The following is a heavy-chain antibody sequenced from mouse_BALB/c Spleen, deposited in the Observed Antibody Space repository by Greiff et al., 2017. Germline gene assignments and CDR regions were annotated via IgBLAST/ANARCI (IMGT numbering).Heavy chain of an antibody. J-gene: IGHJ4*01. CDR2: INPDSSTI. D-gene: IGHD2-4*01. Sequence: EVMLVESGGGLVQPGGSLKLSCAASGFDFSRYWMSWVRQAPGKGLEWIGEINPDSSTINYTPSLTDKFIISRDNAKNTLYLQMSKVRSEDTALYYCARGEITRAMDYWGQGTSVTVSS. V-gene: IGHV4-1*02. CDR1: GFDFSRYW. CDR3: ARGEITRAMDY.